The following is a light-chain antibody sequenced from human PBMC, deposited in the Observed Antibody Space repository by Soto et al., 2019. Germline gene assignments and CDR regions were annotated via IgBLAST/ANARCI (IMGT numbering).Light chain of an antibody. V-gene: IGKV3-15*01. CDR3: QQNNNWPPIT. J-gene: IGKJ5*01. CDR1: QSVSSN. CDR2: GAS. Sequence: EIVMTQSPATLSVSPGERATLSCRASQSVSSNLAWYQQKPGQAPRLLIYGASTMATGIPARFSGSGSGTEFTLTISSLQSADFAVYYCQQNNNWPPITFGQGTRLEIK.